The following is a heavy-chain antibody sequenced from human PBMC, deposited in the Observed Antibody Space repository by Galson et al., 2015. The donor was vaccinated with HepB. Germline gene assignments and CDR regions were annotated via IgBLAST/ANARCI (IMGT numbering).Heavy chain of an antibody. CDR2: ISAYNGNT. CDR1: GYTFTTYT. Sequence: SVTVPCKASGYTFTTYTISWVRRAPGQGLEWMGWISAYNGNTNYAQKFQGRVTMTTDTSTSTAYMELRSLRSDDTAVYYCAREGWELSYFDYWGQGSLVTVSS. J-gene: IGHJ4*02. D-gene: IGHD1-26*01. V-gene: IGHV1-18*01. CDR3: AREGWELSYFDY.